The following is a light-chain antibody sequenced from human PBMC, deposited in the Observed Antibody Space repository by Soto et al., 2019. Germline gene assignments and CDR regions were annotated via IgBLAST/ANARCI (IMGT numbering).Light chain of an antibody. J-gene: IGLJ1*01. CDR2: DVS. CDR1: SSDVGGYNF. Sequence: QSLLTQPASVSGSPGQSITISCTGTSSDVGGYNFVSWYQQHPGKAPKLMIYDVSNRPSGVSNRFSGSKSGNTASLTISGLQAEDEADYYCSSYTSSSTYVFRTGTKVTVL. CDR3: SSYTSSSTYV. V-gene: IGLV2-14*03.